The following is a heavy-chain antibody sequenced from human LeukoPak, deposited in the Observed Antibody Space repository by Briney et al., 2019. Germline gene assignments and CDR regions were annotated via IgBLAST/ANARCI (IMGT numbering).Heavy chain of an antibody. CDR3: ATDLGYYYGMDV. V-gene: IGHV3-30*04. D-gene: IGHD3-16*01. CDR2: ISHDVKTT. CDR1: GFSFSDSV. Sequence: GGSLRLSCVASGFSFSDSVIHWVRQAPGKGLEWVAVISHDVKTTYYADSAKGRFTISRDNSKNTLYLQMNSLRAEDTAVYYCATDLGYYYGMDVWGQGTTVTVSS. J-gene: IGHJ6*02.